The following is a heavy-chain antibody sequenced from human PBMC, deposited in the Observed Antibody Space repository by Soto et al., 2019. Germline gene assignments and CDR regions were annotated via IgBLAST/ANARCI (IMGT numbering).Heavy chain of an antibody. CDR2: IWYDGSNK. CDR3: ARDASIVGAPTDWFDP. CDR1: GFTFSSYG. D-gene: IGHD1-26*01. V-gene: IGHV3-33*01. Sequence: QVQLVESGGGVVQPGRSLRLSCAASGFTFSSYGMHWVRQAPGKGLEWVAVIWYDGSNKYYADSVKGRFTISRDNSKTTLYLQINSPRAEDTAVYYCARDASIVGAPTDWFDPWGQGTLVTVSS. J-gene: IGHJ5*02.